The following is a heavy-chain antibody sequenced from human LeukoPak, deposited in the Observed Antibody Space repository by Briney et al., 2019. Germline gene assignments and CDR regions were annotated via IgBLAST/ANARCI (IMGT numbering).Heavy chain of an antibody. V-gene: IGHV3-53*01. Sequence: GGSLRLSCAASGFTVSSNYMNWVRQAPGKGLEWVSVIYSGGSTYYADSVKGRFTISRGNSKNTLYLQMNSLRAEDTAVYYCATQRYSYYFDYWGQGTLVTVSS. CDR2: IYSGGST. CDR3: ATQRYSYYFDY. D-gene: IGHD3-9*01. J-gene: IGHJ4*02. CDR1: GFTVSSNY.